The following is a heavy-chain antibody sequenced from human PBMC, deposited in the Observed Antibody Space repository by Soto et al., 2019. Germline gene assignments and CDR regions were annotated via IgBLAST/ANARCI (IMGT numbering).Heavy chain of an antibody. J-gene: IGHJ5*02. Sequence: PSETLSLTCTVSGGSISSGDYYWSWIRQPPGKGLEWIGYIYYSGSTYYNPSLKSRVTISVDTSKNQFSLKLSSVTAADTAVYYCARVVGDGYSYNNWFDPWGRGTLVTVSS. D-gene: IGHD5-18*01. CDR1: GGSISSGDYY. CDR3: ARVVGDGYSYNNWFDP. CDR2: IYYSGST. V-gene: IGHV4-30-4*01.